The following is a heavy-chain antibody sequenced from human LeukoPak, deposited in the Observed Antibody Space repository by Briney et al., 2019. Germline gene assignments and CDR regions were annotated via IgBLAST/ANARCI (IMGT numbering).Heavy chain of an antibody. CDR2: IYTSGST. J-gene: IGHJ6*03. D-gene: IGHD6-19*01. CDR1: GGSISIGSYY. CDR3: ARSSLIAVAGTVYMDV. V-gene: IGHV4-61*02. Sequence: SQTLSLTCTVSGGSISIGSYYWSWIQQPAGKGLEWIGRIYTSGSTNYNPSLKSRVTISVDTSKNQFSLKLSSVTAADTAVYYCARSSLIAVAGTVYMDVWGKGATVTVSS.